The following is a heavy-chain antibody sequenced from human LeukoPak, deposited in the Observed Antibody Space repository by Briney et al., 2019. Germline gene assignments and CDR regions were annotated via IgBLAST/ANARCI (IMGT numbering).Heavy chain of an antibody. CDR1: GGSISSSSYY. J-gene: IGHJ5*02. CDR3: ARSTIFGVVIQFNWFDP. V-gene: IGHV4-39*01. Sequence: SETLCLTCTVSGGSISSSSYYWGWIRQPPGKGLEWIGSIYYSGSTYYNPSLKSRVTISVDTSKNQFSLKLSSVTAADTAVYYCARSTIFGVVIQFNWFDPWGQGTLVTVSS. CDR2: IYYSGST. D-gene: IGHD3-3*01.